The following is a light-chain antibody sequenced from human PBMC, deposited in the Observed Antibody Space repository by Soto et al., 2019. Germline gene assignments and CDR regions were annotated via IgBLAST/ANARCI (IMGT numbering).Light chain of an antibody. CDR3: QQSYSTPYT. CDR2: AAS. Sequence: DIQMTQSPSSLSASVGDRVTITCRASQSISSYLNWYQQKPGKAPKLMIYAASSLQSGVPSRFSGSGSGTDFNLTISSLQPEDFATYYCQQSYSTPYTFGQATKLEIK. CDR1: QSISSY. J-gene: IGKJ2*01. V-gene: IGKV1-39*01.